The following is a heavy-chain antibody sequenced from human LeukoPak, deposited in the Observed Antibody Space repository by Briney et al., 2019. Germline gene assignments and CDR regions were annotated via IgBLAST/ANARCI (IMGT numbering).Heavy chain of an antibody. CDR3: ARGGEPTFDY. CDR1: GFTFSSYA. D-gene: IGHD2-21*01. J-gene: IGHJ4*02. V-gene: IGHV3-30-3*01. Sequence: GGSLRLSCAASGFTFSSYAMHWVRQAPGKGLEWVALISYDGSKKYYADSVKGRFTISRDNSKNTLYLQMNSLRAEDTAVYYCARGGEPTFDYWGQGTLVTVSS. CDR2: ISYDGSKK.